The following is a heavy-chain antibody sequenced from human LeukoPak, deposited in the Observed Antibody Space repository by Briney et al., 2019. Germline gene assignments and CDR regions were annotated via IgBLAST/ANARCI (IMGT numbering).Heavy chain of an antibody. D-gene: IGHD1-26*01. J-gene: IGHJ6*02. CDR1: GGTFSSYA. V-gene: IGHV1-69*06. CDR2: IIPIFGTA. Sequence: ASVKVSCKASGGTFSSYAISWVRQAPGQGLEWTGGIIPIFGTANYAQKFQGRVTMTEDTSTDTAYMELSSLRSEDTAVYYCATDPAQRSYCVGCYYYGMDVWGQGTTVTVSS. CDR3: ATDPAQRSYCVGCYYYGMDV.